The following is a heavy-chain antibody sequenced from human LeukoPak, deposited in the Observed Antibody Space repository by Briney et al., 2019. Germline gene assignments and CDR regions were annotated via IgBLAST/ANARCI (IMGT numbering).Heavy chain of an antibody. J-gene: IGHJ4*02. D-gene: IGHD2-8*01. Sequence: ASVKVSCKASGGTFSSYAISWVRQAPGQGLEWMGGIIPIFGTANYAQKFQGRVTITTDESTSTAYMELSSLRSEDTAVYYRAKSLGYCTNGVCPRLGAFDYWGQGTLVTVSS. CDR2: IIPIFGTA. V-gene: IGHV1-69*05. CDR3: AKSLGYCTNGVCPRLGAFDY. CDR1: GGTFSSYA.